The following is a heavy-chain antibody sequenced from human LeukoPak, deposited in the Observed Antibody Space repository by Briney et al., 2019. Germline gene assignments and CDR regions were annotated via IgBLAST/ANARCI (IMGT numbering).Heavy chain of an antibody. CDR1: GYTFTSYD. CDR2: MNPNSSNT. Sequence: ASVKVSCKASGYTFTSYDINWVRQATGQGLEWMGWMNPNSSNTGYAQKFQGRVTMTRNTSISTAYMELSSLRSEDTAVYYCARGGDVGYYYYMDVWGRGTTVTVSS. J-gene: IGHJ6*03. V-gene: IGHV1-8*01. CDR3: ARGGDVGYYYYMDV. D-gene: IGHD2-21*02.